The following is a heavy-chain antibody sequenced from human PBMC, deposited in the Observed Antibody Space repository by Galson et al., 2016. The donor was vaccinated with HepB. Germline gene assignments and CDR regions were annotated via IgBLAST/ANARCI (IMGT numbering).Heavy chain of an antibody. CDR3: ARDGVASWPNDY. D-gene: IGHD2-2*01. Sequence: SLRLSCATSGFTFGKYFMHWVRQAPGKGLEWVAVISYDGNNKFYGDSVKGRFTISSDSPKNTLYLQMNSLTRNDTAVYYCARDGVASWPNDYWGQGTLVTVSS. J-gene: IGHJ4*02. CDR2: ISYDGNNK. V-gene: IGHV3-30*03. CDR1: GFTFGKYF.